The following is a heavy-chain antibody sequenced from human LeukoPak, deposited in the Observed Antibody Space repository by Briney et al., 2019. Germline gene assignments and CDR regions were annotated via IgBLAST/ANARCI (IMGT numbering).Heavy chain of an antibody. CDR3: ARGLGGDGYNSPTSVGYFDY. J-gene: IGHJ4*02. Sequence: GGSLRLSCAASGFTFDDYGMSWVRQAPGKGLEWVSGINWNGGSTGYADSVKGRFTISRDNAKNSLYLQMNSLRAEDTALYYCARGLGGDGYNSPTSVGYFDYWGQGTLVTVSS. V-gene: IGHV3-20*04. CDR2: INWNGGST. D-gene: IGHD5-24*01. CDR1: GFTFDDYG.